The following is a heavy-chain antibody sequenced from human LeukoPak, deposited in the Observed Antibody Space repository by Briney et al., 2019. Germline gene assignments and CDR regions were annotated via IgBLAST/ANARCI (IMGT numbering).Heavy chain of an antibody. CDR1: GFTFSSYG. V-gene: IGHV3-33*01. CDR3: AGLEGYCSGGSCYGPFDY. J-gene: IGHJ4*02. Sequence: GGSLRLSCAASGFTFSSYGMHWVRQAPGKGLEWVAVIWYDGSNKCYADSVKGRFTISRDNSKNTLYLQMNSLRAEDTAVYYCAGLEGYCSGGSCYGPFDYWGQGTLVTVSS. CDR2: IWYDGSNK. D-gene: IGHD2-15*01.